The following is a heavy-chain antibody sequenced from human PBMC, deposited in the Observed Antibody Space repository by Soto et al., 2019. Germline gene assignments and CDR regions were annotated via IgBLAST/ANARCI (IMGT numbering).Heavy chain of an antibody. V-gene: IGHV3-23*01. D-gene: IGHD6-13*01. J-gene: IGHJ6*02. Sequence: GGSLRLSCAASGFTFSSYAMSWVRQAPGKGLEWVSAISGSAQSTYYADPVKGRFTISRDNSKNSLYLQMNSLRTEDTALYYCAKGIAAADPTLYGMDVWGQGTTVTVSS. CDR3: AKGIAAADPTLYGMDV. CDR2: ISGSAQST. CDR1: GFTFSSYA.